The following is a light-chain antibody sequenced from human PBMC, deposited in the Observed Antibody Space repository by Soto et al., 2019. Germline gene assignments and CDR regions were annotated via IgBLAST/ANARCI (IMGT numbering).Light chain of an antibody. V-gene: IGKV3-15*01. CDR2: GAS. CDR3: QQYNNWTLT. J-gene: IGKJ4*01. Sequence: EIVMTQSPATLSVSPGERATLSCRASQSVSGNLAWYQQKPGQPPRLLIYGASTWATGIPARFSGSGSGTEFTLTISILQSEDVAVYYCQQYNNWTLTFGGGTKVEIK. CDR1: QSVSGN.